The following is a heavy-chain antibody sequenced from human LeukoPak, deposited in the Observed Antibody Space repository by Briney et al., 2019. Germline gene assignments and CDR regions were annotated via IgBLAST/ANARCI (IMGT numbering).Heavy chain of an antibody. CDR3: VRDPSYGSSWYYYMDV. D-gene: IGHD6-13*01. CDR1: GFTFSSYG. V-gene: IGHV3-48*04. CDR2: IGSSSFKI. J-gene: IGHJ6*03. Sequence: GGSLRLSCAASGFTFSSYGMSWVRQAPGKGLEWVSYIGSSSFKIGYADSVKGRFTISRDNSKNSLYLQMDSLRVEDTAVYYCVRDPSYGSSWYYYMDVWGKRTTVTVSS.